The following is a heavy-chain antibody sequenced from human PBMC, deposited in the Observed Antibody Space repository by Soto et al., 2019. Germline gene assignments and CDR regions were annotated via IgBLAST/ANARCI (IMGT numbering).Heavy chain of an antibody. V-gene: IGHV3-33*01. J-gene: IGHJ4*02. D-gene: IGHD3-10*01. CDR1: GFTFSSYG. CDR2: IWYDGSNK. Sequence: QVQLVESGGGVVQPGRSLRLSCAASGFTFSSYGMHWVRQAPGKGLVWVAVIWYDGSNKYYADSVKGRFTISRDNSKNTLYLQMDSLGAEDAAVYYCARDRGTMVQGVALRSLDYCGQGTLVTVSS. CDR3: ARDRGTMVQGVALRSLDY.